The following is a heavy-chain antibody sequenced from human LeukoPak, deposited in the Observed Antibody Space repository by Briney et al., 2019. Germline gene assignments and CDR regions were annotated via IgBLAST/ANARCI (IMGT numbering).Heavy chain of an antibody. J-gene: IGHJ4*02. Sequence: SETLSLACTVSGASFSSGDQYWNWIRQSPGKGLEWIGSIHPSGTLYNNPSLESRVTMSMDTSKNQFSLNLNSVTAADTAVYFCSRGLDSRKLGYWGQGTLVTVSS. CDR2: IHPSGTL. CDR3: SRGLDSRKLGY. D-gene: IGHD3-22*01. CDR1: GASFSSGDQY. V-gene: IGHV4-31*03.